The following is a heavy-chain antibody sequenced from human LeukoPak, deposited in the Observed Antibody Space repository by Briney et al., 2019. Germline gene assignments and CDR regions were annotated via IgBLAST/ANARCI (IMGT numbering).Heavy chain of an antibody. V-gene: IGHV3-23*01. J-gene: IGHJ4*02. D-gene: IGHD6-13*01. CDR2: ISAGGGST. CDR3: AKDAAGPEY. Sequence: PGGSLRLSCAASGLTFSDYSMTWVRQAPGKGLFWVSGISAGGGSTYYADPVKGRFTISRDNSRNTLYLQMNSLRAEDTAVYYCAKDAAGPEYWGQGTLVTVSS. CDR1: GLTFSDYS.